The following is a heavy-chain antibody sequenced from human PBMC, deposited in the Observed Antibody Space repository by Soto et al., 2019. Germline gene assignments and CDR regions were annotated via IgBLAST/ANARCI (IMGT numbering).Heavy chain of an antibody. CDR2: IIPIFGTA. Sequence: ASVKVSCKASGGTFSSYAISWVRQAPGQGLEWMGGIIPIFGTANYAQKFQGRVTITADESTSTAYMELSSLRSEDTAVYYCARGTGIVGATSDFDYWGQGTLVTVSS. CDR3: ARGTGIVGATSDFDY. V-gene: IGHV1-69*13. D-gene: IGHD1-26*01. J-gene: IGHJ4*02. CDR1: GGTFSSYA.